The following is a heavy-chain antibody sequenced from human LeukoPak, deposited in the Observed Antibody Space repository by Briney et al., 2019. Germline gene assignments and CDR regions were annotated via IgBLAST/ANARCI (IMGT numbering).Heavy chain of an antibody. CDR2: IYYSGST. J-gene: IGHJ6*03. CDR1: GGSISSYY. V-gene: IGHV4-59*01. CDR3: ASLRSRSYYYMDV. Sequence: SETLSLTCTVSGGSISSYYWSWIRQPPGKGLEWIGYIYYSGSTNYNPSLKSRVTISVDTSKNQFSLKLSSVTAADTAVYYCASLRSRSYYYMDVWGKGTTVTVSS. D-gene: IGHD1-14*01.